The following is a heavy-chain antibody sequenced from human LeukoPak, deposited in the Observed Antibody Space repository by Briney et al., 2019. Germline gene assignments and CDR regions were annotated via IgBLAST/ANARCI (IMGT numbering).Heavy chain of an antibody. CDR2: INHSGST. D-gene: IGHD6-19*01. CDR1: GGSFSGYY. CDR3: ARDSSGRLGNFDY. Sequence: SETLSLTCAVYGGSFSGYYWSWIRQPPGKGLEWIGEINHSGSTNYNPSLKSRVTISVDTSKNQFSLKLSSVTAADTAVYYCARDSSGRLGNFDYWGQGTLVTVSS. V-gene: IGHV4-34*01. J-gene: IGHJ4*02.